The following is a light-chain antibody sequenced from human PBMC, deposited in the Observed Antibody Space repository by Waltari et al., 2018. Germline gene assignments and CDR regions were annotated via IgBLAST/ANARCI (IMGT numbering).Light chain of an antibody. CDR2: AAD. CDR1: KGISNY. J-gene: IGKJ2*01. Sequence: DIQMTQSPSALSASVGDRVTITCRASKGISNYVAWFQPKPGKVPKRLIFAADTLESGVPPRFSGSGSGTEFTLTISSLQPEDFATYYCLHHHSYPLTFGPGTKLQMK. CDR3: LHHHSYPLT. V-gene: IGKV1-17*03.